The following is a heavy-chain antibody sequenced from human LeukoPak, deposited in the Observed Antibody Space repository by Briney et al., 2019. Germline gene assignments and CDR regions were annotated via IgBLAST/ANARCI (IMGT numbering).Heavy chain of an antibody. CDR3: AKRPIVAASGPYFVDY. J-gene: IGHJ4*02. CDR1: GFTFIRYA. D-gene: IGHD2-15*01. Sequence: GGSLRLSCEASGFTFIRYAMNWVRQAPEKRLEWVSVISGNGGATYYADSVKGRFTISRDNAKNTLYLQMDSLRAEDTAVYYCAKRPIVAASGPYFVDYWGQGTLVAVSS. V-gene: IGHV3-23*01. CDR2: ISGNGGAT.